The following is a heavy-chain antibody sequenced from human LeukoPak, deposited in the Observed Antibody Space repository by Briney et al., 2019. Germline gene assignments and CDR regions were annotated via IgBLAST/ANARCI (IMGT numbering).Heavy chain of an antibody. Sequence: GGSLRLSCAASGFTFSSYGMHWVRQAPGKGLEWVAFIRYDGSNKYYADSVKGRFTISRDNSKNTLYLQMNSLRAEDTAVYYCAKVWVIVGATRSLDYWGQGTLVTVSS. V-gene: IGHV3-30*02. J-gene: IGHJ4*02. D-gene: IGHD1-26*01. CDR3: AKVWVIVGATRSLDY. CDR1: GFTFSSYG. CDR2: IRYDGSNK.